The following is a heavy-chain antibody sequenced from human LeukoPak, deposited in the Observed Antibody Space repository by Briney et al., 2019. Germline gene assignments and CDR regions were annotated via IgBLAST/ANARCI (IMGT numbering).Heavy chain of an antibody. J-gene: IGHJ4*02. V-gene: IGHV2-70*04. Sequence: SGPALVKPTQTLTLTCTFSGFSLSTSGMRVSWIRQPPGKALEWLARIDWDDDKFYSTSLKTRLTISKDTSKNQVVLTMTNMDPVDTATYYCARTRGYSYGPDFDYWGQGTLVTVSS. CDR1: GFSLSTSGMR. CDR2: IDWDDDK. D-gene: IGHD5-18*01. CDR3: ARTRGYSYGPDFDY.